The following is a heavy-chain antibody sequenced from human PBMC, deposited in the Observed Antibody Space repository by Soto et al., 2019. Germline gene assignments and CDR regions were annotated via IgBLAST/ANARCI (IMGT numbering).Heavy chain of an antibody. Sequence: SETLSLTCTVSGGSISSYYWSWIRQPPGKGLEWIGYIYYSGSTNYNPSLKSRVTISVDTSKNQFSLKLSSVTAADTAVYYCARTGDVCSHDHSSYYIYVCAQRTTVPVS. J-gene: IGHJ6*03. CDR1: GGSISSYY. V-gene: IGHV4-59*01. D-gene: IGHD2-8*02. CDR2: IYYSGST. CDR3: ARTGDVCSHDHSSYYIYV.